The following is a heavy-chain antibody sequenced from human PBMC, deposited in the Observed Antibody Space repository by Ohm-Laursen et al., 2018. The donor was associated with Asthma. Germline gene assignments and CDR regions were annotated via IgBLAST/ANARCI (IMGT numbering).Heavy chain of an antibody. V-gene: IGHV3-23*01. CDR2: ISGSGGST. D-gene: IGHD3-10*01. J-gene: IGHJ4*02. CDR1: GFTFSSYA. CDR3: AKQEYYGSGSYYLDY. Sequence: SLRLSCAAPGFTFSSYAMSWVRQAPGKGLEWVSAISGSGGSTYYADSVKGRFTISRDNSKNTLYLQMNSLRAEDAAVYYCAKQEYYGSGSYYLDYWGQGTLVTVSS.